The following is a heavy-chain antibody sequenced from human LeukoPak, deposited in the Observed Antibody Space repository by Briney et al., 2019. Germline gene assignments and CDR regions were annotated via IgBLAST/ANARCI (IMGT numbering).Heavy chain of an antibody. CDR3: ASGFGKSEDY. D-gene: IGHD3-16*01. J-gene: IGHJ4*02. CDR1: GVTFSDSS. CDR2: ISSAGDTT. Sequence: GGSLRLSCAASGVTFSDSSMTWIRQAQGKGLEWVSYISSAGDTTYYADSVKGRFTISRDNAKNSLYLQMNSLRAEDTAMYFCASGFGKSEDYWGQGTLVTVSS. V-gene: IGHV3-11*01.